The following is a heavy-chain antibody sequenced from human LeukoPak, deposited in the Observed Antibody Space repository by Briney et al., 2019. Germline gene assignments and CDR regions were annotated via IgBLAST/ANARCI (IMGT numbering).Heavy chain of an antibody. V-gene: IGHV3-23*01. CDR1: GFTFSSYA. D-gene: IGHD5-18*01. J-gene: IGHJ6*03. CDR3: ARDQRGYSYGYHYYYMDV. CDR2: ISGSGGST. Sequence: GGSLRLSCAASGFTFSSYAMSWVRQAPGKGLEWVSAISGSGGSTYYADSVKGRFTISRDNSKNTLYLQMNSLRAEDTAVYYCARDQRGYSYGYHYYYMDVWGLGTTVTVSS.